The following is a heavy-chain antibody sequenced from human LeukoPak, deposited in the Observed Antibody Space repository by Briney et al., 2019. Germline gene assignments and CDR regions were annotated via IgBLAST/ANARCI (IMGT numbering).Heavy chain of an antibody. D-gene: IGHD2-21*02. CDR3: TSWGDTTAEYFQR. CDR2: INPDGRDT. V-gene: IGHV3-7*01. Sequence: PSETLSLTCTVSGGSISSYYWSWIRQPPGKGLEWVAHINPDGRDTYYVDSVKGRFTISRDNAQNSMYLQMNSLRVEDTAVYYYTSWGDTTAEYFQRWGQGTLVTVSS. J-gene: IGHJ1*01. CDR1: GGSISSYY.